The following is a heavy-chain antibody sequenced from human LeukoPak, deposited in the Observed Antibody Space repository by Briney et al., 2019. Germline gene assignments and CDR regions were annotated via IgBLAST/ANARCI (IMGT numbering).Heavy chain of an antibody. CDR2: IDYSGST. CDR1: GGSISSSSYY. D-gene: IGHD2-15*01. Sequence: PSETLSLTCTVSGGSISSSSYYWGWIRQPPGKGLEWIGSIDYSGSTYYNPSLKSRVTISVDTSKNQFSLKLSSVTAADTAVYYCARRFVVVVAATRGLNWFDPWGQGTLVTVSS. V-gene: IGHV4-39*01. J-gene: IGHJ5*02. CDR3: ARRFVVVVAATRGLNWFDP.